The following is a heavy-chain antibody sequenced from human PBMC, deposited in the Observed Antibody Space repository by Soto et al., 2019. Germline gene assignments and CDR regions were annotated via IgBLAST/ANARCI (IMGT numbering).Heavy chain of an antibody. D-gene: IGHD6-19*01. Sequence: GASVKVSCKASGYTFTSHYMHWVRQAPGQGLEWMGIINPSGGSTSYAQKFQGRVTMTRDTSTSTVYMELSSLRSEDTAVYYCARDGGSSYSSGWYYFDYWGQGTLVTVSS. J-gene: IGHJ4*02. CDR1: GYTFTSHY. CDR2: INPSGGST. CDR3: ARDGGSSYSSGWYYFDY. V-gene: IGHV1-46*01.